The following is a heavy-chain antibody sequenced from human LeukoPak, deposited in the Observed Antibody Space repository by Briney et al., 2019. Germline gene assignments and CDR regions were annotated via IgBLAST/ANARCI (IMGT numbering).Heavy chain of an antibody. CDR3: ARGRGGYIYDY. Sequence: GGSLRLSCAASGFTFSTYAMSWVRQAPGKGLEWVSSISSSSSSYIYYADSVKGRFTISRDNAKNSLYLQMNSLRAEDTAVYYCARGRGGYIYDYWGQGTLVTVSS. V-gene: IGHV3-21*01. CDR2: ISSSSSSYI. J-gene: IGHJ4*02. D-gene: IGHD5-24*01. CDR1: GFTFSTYA.